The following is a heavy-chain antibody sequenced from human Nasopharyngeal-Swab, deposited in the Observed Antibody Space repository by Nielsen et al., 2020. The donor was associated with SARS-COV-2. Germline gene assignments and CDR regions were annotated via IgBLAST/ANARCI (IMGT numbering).Heavy chain of an antibody. CDR3: TTDYYFDY. CDR2: IGDKAHNYAT. V-gene: IGHV3-73*01. D-gene: IGHD2-21*02. J-gene: IGHJ4*02. Sequence: VRQMPGKGLEWVGRIGDKAHNYATTYAASVKGRFTISRDDSKNTAFLQMGSLKTEDTALYYCTTDYYFDYWGQGTLVTSPQ.